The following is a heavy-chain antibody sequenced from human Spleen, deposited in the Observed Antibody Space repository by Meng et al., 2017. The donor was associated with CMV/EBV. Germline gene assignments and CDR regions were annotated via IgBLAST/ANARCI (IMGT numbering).Heavy chain of an antibody. V-gene: IGHV3-7*01. Sequence: GESLKISCNGSGYSFTNYWIGWVRQMPGKGLEWMANIKQDGSENYYVDSVKGRFTISRDNAKNSLYLQMNSLRAEDTAVYYCARVNGGGTRHHLHDDGLDVWGQGTTVTVSS. CDR3: ARVNGGGTRHHLHDDGLDV. CDR1: GYSFTNYW. J-gene: IGHJ6*02. CDR2: IKQDGSEN. D-gene: IGHD1-14*01.